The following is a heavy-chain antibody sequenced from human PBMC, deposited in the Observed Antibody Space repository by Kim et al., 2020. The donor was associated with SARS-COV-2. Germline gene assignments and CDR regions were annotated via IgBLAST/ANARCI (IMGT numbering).Heavy chain of an antibody. J-gene: IGHJ6*02. CDR3: AREWRDTAMHDHYYYYGMDV. V-gene: IGHV1-69*13. CDR2: IIPIFGTA. CDR1: GGTFSSYA. D-gene: IGHD5-18*01. Sequence: SVKVSCKASGGTFSSYAISWVRQAPGQGLEWMGGIIPIFGTANYAQKFQGRVTITADESTSTAYMELSSLRSEDTAVYYCAREWRDTAMHDHYYYYGMDVWGQGTTVTVSS.